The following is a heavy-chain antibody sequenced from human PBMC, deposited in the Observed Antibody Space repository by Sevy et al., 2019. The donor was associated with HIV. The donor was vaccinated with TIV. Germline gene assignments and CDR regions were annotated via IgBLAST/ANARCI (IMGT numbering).Heavy chain of an antibody. CDR3: ARDVIAVAGDDAFDI. J-gene: IGHJ3*02. V-gene: IGHV1-69*13. CDR1: GGTFSSYA. Sequence: ASVKVSCKASGGTFSSYAISWVRQAPGQGLEWMGGILPIFGTANYAQKFQGRVTITPDESTSKAYMELRSLRSEDTAVYYCARDVIAVAGDDAFDIWGQGTMVTVSS. CDR2: ILPIFGTA. D-gene: IGHD6-19*01.